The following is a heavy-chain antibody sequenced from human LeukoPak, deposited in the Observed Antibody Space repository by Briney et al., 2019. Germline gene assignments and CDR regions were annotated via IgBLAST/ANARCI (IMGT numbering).Heavy chain of an antibody. J-gene: IGHJ4*02. CDR3: ARGNTGHYYDSSGYAGTPFDY. CDR2: IYYSGST. CDR1: GGSISSYY. V-gene: IGHV4-59*01. Sequence: PSETLSLTCTVSGGSISSYYWSWIRQPPGKGLEWIGYIYYSGSTNYNPSLKSRVTISVDTSKNQFSLKLSSVTAADTAVYYCARGNTGHYYDSSGYAGTPFDYWGQGTLVTVSS. D-gene: IGHD3-22*01.